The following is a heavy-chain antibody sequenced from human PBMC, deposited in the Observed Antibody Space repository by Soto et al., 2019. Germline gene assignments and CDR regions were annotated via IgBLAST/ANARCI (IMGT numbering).Heavy chain of an antibody. CDR1: GYTFTSYY. V-gene: IGHV1-46*01. D-gene: IGHD1-26*01. CDR3: AGDYSGSLFDY. CDR2: INPSGGST. Sequence: ASVKVSCKASGYTFTSYYMHWVRQAPGQGLEWMGIINPSGGSTSYAQKFQGRVTMTSDTSTSTVYMELSSLRSEDTAVYYCAGDYSGSLFDYWGQGTLVTVSS. J-gene: IGHJ4*02.